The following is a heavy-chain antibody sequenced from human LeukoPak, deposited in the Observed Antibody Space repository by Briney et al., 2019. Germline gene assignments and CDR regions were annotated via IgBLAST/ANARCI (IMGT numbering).Heavy chain of an antibody. V-gene: IGHV3-48*03. CDR2: ISSSGSTI. CDR1: GFTFSTYE. J-gene: IGHJ3*02. CDR3: ARASIVVVARRAFDI. Sequence: GGSLRLSCAASGFTFSTYEMNWVRQAPGKGLEWVSYISSSGSTIYFADSVKGRFTISRDNVKKSLYLQMNSLRAEDTAVYYCARASIVVVARRAFDIWGQGTMVTVSS. D-gene: IGHD2-15*01.